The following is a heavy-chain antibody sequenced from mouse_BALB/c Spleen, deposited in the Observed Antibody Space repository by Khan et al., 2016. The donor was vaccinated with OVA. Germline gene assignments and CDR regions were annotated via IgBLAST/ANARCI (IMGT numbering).Heavy chain of an antibody. CDR2: IWSDGSS. J-gene: IGHJ4*01. Sequence: VELVESGPGLVAPSQSLSITCTISGFSLTNYGIHWVRQPPGKGLEWLVVIWSDGSSTYNSALKSRLTITKDNSRSQVFIKMNSLQTDDTAIYFCARQPYYHYNVMDYWGQGTSVTVSS. D-gene: IGHD2-10*01. CDR3: ARQPYYHYNVMDY. CDR1: GFSLTNYG. V-gene: IGHV2-6-1*01.